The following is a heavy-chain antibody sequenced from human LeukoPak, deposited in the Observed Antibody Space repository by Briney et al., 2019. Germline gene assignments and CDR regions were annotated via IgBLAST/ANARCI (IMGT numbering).Heavy chain of an antibody. CDR3: ARGGSSGWFDFDY. Sequence: SETLSLTCTVSGGSISNYYWSWFRQPPGKGLEWIGYIYHDGSTNYNPSLKSRVTISVDTSKDQFSLKLTSVTAAYTAVYYCARGGSSGWFDFDYWGQGTLVTVSS. CDR2: IYHDGST. CDR1: GGSISNYY. D-gene: IGHD6-19*01. V-gene: IGHV4-59*01. J-gene: IGHJ4*02.